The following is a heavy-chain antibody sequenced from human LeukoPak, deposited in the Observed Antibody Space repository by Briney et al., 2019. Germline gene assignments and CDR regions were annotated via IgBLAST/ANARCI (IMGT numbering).Heavy chain of an antibody. CDR2: ISNDGDT. J-gene: IGHJ4*02. CDR3: ATCRDGYNYLGY. D-gene: IGHD5-24*01. V-gene: IGHV3-53*01. CDR1: GFTVSSNY. Sequence: PGGSLRLSCAASGFTVSSNYMSWVRQGPGKGLECVSVISNDGDTYYADSVKGRFTISRDTSKNTVSLQMNSLRAEDTAVYYCATCRDGYNYLGYWGQGTLVTVSS.